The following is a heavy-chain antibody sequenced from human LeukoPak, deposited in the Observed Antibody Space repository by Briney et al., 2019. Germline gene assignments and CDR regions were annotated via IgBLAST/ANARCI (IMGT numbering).Heavy chain of an antibody. D-gene: IGHD3-22*01. Sequence: GGSLRLSCAASGFTFSNAWMSWVRQAPGKGLEWVGRIKSKTDGGTTDYAAPVKGRFTISRDDSKNTLYLQMNSLKTEDTAVYYCTTGADSSGYYYEVDYLGPGNPGHRLL. J-gene: IGHJ4*02. CDR1: GFTFSNAW. V-gene: IGHV3-15*01. CDR3: TTGADSSGYYYEVDY. CDR2: IKSKTDGGTT.